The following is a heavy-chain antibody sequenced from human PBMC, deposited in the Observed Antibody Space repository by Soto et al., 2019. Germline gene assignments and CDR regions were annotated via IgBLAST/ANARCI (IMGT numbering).Heavy chain of an antibody. J-gene: IGHJ5*02. D-gene: IGHD6-6*01. CDR3: ARGIAARPDLNWWFDP. CDR2: IIPIFGTA. Sequence: SVKVSCKASGGTFSIYAIIWVRQAPGQGLEWMGGIIPIFGTANYAQKFQGRVTITADESTSTAYMELSSLRSEDTAVYYCARGIAARPDLNWWFDPWGQGTLVTVSS. V-gene: IGHV1-69*13. CDR1: GGTFSIYA.